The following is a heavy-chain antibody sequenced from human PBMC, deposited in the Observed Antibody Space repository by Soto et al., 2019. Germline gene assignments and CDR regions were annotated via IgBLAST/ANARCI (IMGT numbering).Heavy chain of an antibody. CDR3: EEEQDSVGVVRGVWDF. D-gene: IGHD2-15*01. Sequence: SVKVSCKASGFTFTSSAVQWGRQARGKRLEWIGWIVVGSGNTNYAQKFQERVTITRDMSTSTAYMELSSLRSEDTAVYYCEEEQDSVGVVRGVWDFWGNGSTDPVSS. V-gene: IGHV1-58*01. J-gene: IGHJ6*04. CDR2: IVVGSGNT. CDR1: GFTFTSSA.